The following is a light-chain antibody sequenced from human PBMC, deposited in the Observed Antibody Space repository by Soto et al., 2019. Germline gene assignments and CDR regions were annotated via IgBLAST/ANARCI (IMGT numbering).Light chain of an antibody. CDR3: TSYTSSSSWV. V-gene: IGLV2-14*01. Sequence: QSALTQSASVSGSPGQSITISCTGTSSDVGGYNYVSWYQQHPDKAPKLMIYEVSNRPSGLSNRFSGSKSGNTASLTISGLQAEDEADYYCTSYTSSSSWVFGGGTKLTVL. J-gene: IGLJ3*02. CDR1: SSDVGGYNY. CDR2: EVS.